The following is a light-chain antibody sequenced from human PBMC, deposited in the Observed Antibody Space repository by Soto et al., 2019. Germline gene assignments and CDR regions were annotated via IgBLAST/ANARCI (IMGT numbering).Light chain of an antibody. CDR1: SSDIASFNY. CDR3: NSYSSSTFYV. V-gene: IGLV2-14*01. J-gene: IGLJ1*01. CDR2: QVT. Sequence: QSALVQPASVSGSPGQSITISCTGSSSDIASFNYVSWYQQYPGKAPKLLIYQVTSRASGVSHRFSGSKFGDTASLTISGLQPEDEAEYYCNSYSSSTFYVFGTGTQLTVL.